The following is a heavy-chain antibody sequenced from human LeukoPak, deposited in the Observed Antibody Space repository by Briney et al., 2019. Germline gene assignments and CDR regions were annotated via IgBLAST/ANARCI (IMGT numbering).Heavy chain of an antibody. CDR1: GGSFSGYY. CDR3: AGHHPRNTVDF. J-gene: IGHJ4*02. CDR2: ISDTGSI. D-gene: IGHD2/OR15-2a*01. V-gene: IGHV4-59*08. Sequence: PSETLSLTCAVYGGSFSGYYWSWIRQPPGKGLEWIAYISDTGSINYDPSLKSRVTISLETSKNQFSLKLSSVTAADTAVYYCAGHHPRNTVDFWGQGTLVTVSS.